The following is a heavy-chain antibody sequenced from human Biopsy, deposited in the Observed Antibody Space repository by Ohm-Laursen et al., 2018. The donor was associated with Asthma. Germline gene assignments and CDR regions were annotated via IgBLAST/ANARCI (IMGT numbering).Heavy chain of an antibody. CDR3: ARGDSSGWSHYYFDY. CDR2: ITGSGGTT. Sequence: GSLRLSCAASGFTFSSSAMSWVRQAPGKGLERVSAITGSGGTTYYADSVRGRFTISRDNSKSTLFLQMDSLRAEDTAVYYCARGDSSGWSHYYFDYWGQGTLVTVSS. D-gene: IGHD6-19*01. J-gene: IGHJ4*02. CDR1: GFTFSSSA. V-gene: IGHV3-23*01.